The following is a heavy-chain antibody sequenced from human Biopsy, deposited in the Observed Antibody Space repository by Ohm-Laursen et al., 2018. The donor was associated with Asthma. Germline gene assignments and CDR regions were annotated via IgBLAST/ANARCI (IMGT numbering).Heavy chain of an antibody. CDR1: GGTFNTYV. D-gene: IGHD2-2*01. J-gene: IGHJ4*02. Sequence: GSSVKVSCKSLGGTFNTYVIGWVRQAPGQGLEWMGGINSVFGTTTYPQKFQDRVTITADDSTSTVYMELSSLRSEDTDVYYCARKAGSCISRTCYSLDFWGRGTLVTVSS. CDR2: INSVFGTT. CDR3: ARKAGSCISRTCYSLDF. V-gene: IGHV1-69*01.